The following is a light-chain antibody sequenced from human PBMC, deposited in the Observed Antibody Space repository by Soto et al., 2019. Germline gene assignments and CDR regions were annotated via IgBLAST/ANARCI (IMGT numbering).Light chain of an antibody. Sequence: EIVVTQSPDILSVSPGERATLSCRASQSVSRNVAWYQQKPGQAHTLLIYGASSRATGIPARFTGSGSGTEFTLTISSLQSEDFAIYYCQEYSKWPLFTFGPGTKVAVK. V-gene: IGKV3-15*01. CDR1: QSVSRN. CDR2: GAS. CDR3: QEYSKWPLFT. J-gene: IGKJ3*01.